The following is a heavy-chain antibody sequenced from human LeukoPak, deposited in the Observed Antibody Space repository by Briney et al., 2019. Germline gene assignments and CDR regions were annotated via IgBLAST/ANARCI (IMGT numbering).Heavy chain of an antibody. D-gene: IGHD6-13*01. V-gene: IGHV4-30-4*01. CDR2: IYNNGRT. Sequence: SETLSLTCTVSGGSISSGDYYWSWIRQHPGKGLEWIGYIYNNGRTYYNPSLKSRVTISVDTSKNLFSLKVSSVTAADAAVYYCARGRSSSWSSFDYWGQGTLVTVSS. J-gene: IGHJ4*02. CDR1: GGSISSGDYY. CDR3: ARGRSSSWSSFDY.